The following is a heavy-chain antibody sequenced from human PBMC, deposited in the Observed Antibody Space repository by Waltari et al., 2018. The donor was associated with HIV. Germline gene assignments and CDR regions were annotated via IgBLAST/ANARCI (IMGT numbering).Heavy chain of an antibody. Sequence: QVQLQESGPGLAKPSETLSLACSVSGDSVATDQFFWGWIRQYPGGGMGWVGSGLLCRRIYRNPSLTSRVTISVDASKNEFSLRLTSVTAADTAIYYCVRHAAAYSLEEGNTGWYLAGYFQPWGQGTPVIVS. V-gene: IGHV4-39*01. CDR3: VRHAAAYSLEEGNTGWYLAGYFQP. CDR2: GLLCRRI. J-gene: IGHJ1*01. D-gene: IGHD6-19*01. CDR1: GDSVATDQFF.